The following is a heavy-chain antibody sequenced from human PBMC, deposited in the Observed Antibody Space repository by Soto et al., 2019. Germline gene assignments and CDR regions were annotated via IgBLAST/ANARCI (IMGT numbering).Heavy chain of an antibody. J-gene: IGHJ6*02. D-gene: IGHD4-4*01. CDR3: AREIKTTAIKYYYYGMDV. Sequence: LRLSCAASGFTFSSYWMNWGRQAPGKGLEWVANIKQDGSERYYVDSVKGRFTISRDNAKNSLYLQMNSLRAEDTAVYYCAREIKTTAIKYYYYGMDVWGQGTTVTVSS. CDR2: IKQDGSER. V-gene: IGHV3-7*01. CDR1: GFTFSSYW.